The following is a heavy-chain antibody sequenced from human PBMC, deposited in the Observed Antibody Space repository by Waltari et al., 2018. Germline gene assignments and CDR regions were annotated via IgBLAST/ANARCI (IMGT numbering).Heavy chain of an antibody. V-gene: IGHV3-30*02. Sequence: QLHLVESGGGVVQPGGSLRLSCTASGFPVRQFGMHWVRQSPGKGREWVAFIRYDASRTYYGDSVKGRFTISRDNSRNIVFLQMNSLRRDETAVYFCAKERDSSGLDFWGQGTLVTVAS. J-gene: IGHJ4*02. CDR1: GFPVRQFG. CDR3: AKERDSSGLDF. D-gene: IGHD3-22*01. CDR2: IRYDASRT.